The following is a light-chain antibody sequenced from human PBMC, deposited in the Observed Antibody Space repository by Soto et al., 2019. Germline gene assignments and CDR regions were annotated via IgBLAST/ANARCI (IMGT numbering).Light chain of an antibody. J-gene: IGLJ1*01. V-gene: IGLV2-14*03. CDR3: SSYTSSSTRV. CDR1: SSDVGAYDY. CDR2: EVS. Sequence: QSALTQPASVSGSPGQSITISCTGTSSDVGAYDYVSWYQQHPDKAPKLMIYEVSNRPSGVSNRFSGSKSVNTATLTISGLQADDEADYYCSSYTSSSTRVFGTGTKLTDL.